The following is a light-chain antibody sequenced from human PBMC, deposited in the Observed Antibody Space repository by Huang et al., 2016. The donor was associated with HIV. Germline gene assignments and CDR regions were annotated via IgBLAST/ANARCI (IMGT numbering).Light chain of an antibody. CDR3: QQYNNWPPMT. Sequence: EIVMTQSPATLSVSPGERATLSCRASQSISSDLAWYQQQPGQAPRLLIYGASTRATGIPARFSGSGSGTEFTLTISGLQSEDFAVYYCQQYNNWPPMTFGQGTKVEIK. CDR1: QSISSD. J-gene: IGKJ1*01. V-gene: IGKV3-15*01. CDR2: GAS.